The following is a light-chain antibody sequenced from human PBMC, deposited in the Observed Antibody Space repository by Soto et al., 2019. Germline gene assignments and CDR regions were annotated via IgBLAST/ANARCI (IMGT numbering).Light chain of an antibody. CDR1: QDISNY. CDR3: QQYDNLPIFT. CDR2: DAY. Sequence: DIQMTQSPSSLSASVGDRVTITCQASQDISNYLNWYQQKPGKAPKLLIYDAYNLETGFPSRFSGSGAGTSFTFTISCLQPEDIATYYCQQYDNLPIFTFGPGTKVDIK. J-gene: IGKJ3*01. V-gene: IGKV1-33*01.